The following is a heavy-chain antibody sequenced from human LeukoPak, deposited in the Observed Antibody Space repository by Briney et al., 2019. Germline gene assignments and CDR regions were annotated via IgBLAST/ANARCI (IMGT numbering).Heavy chain of an antibody. CDR3: ARDFPFGESSNL. V-gene: IGHV4-59*01. CDR1: GFTFSSYA. Sequence: PGGSLRLSCAASGFTFSSYAMSWVRQAPGKGLEWIGYIYYSGSTNYNPSLKSRVTISVDTSKNQFSLKLSSVTAADTAVYYCARDFPFGESSNLWGQGTLVTVSS. J-gene: IGHJ5*02. D-gene: IGHD3-10*01. CDR2: IYYSGST.